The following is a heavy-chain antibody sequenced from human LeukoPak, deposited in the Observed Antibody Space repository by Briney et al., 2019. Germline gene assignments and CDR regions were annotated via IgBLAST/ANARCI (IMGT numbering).Heavy chain of an antibody. Sequence: SETLSLTCIVSGGSISSSNYYWGWIRQPPGKGLEWIGTKYYTGSTYYNPSLKSRVTISVDTSKNQFSLKLSSVTAADTAVYYCARLTPLAWTNYYYYYMDVWGKGTTVTISS. CDR3: ARLTPLAWTNYYYYYMDV. J-gene: IGHJ6*03. CDR2: KYYTGST. D-gene: IGHD3/OR15-3a*01. V-gene: IGHV4-39*07. CDR1: GGSISSSNYY.